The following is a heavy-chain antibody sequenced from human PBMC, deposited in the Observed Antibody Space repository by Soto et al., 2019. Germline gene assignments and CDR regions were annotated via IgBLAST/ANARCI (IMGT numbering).Heavy chain of an antibody. D-gene: IGHD3-22*01. Sequence: SVKGSCKASGATFTSSTVNWVRQARGQPPEWIGWILVGSGQTNSAQKFQGRVAITRDMSTYTAYLELNSLRSDDSAVYYCAAISSGYYRVFDYWGQGTPVTVSS. CDR1: GATFTSST. CDR2: ILVGSGQT. V-gene: IGHV1-58*01. CDR3: AAISSGYYRVFDY. J-gene: IGHJ4*02.